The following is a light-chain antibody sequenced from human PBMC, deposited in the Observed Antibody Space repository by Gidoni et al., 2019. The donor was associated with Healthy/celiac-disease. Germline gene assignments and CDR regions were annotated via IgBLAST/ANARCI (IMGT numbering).Light chain of an antibody. V-gene: IGKV4-1*01. Sequence: DIVMTQSPDSLAVSLGERATINCKSSQSVLYSSNNKNYLAWYQQKPGQPPKLLIYWASTRESGVPDRFSGSGSGTDFTLTISSLQAEDVAVYYCQKYYSTPQTFXQXTKLEIK. CDR2: WAS. CDR1: QSVLYSSNNKNY. CDR3: QKYYSTPQT. J-gene: IGKJ2*01.